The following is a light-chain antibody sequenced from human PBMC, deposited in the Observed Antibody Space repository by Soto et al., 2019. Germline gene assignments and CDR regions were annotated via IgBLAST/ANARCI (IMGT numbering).Light chain of an antibody. Sequence: EIVLTQSPATLSLSPGERATLSYRASQRFSSYLAWSHQKPGQPPRLLIYDASNRATGIPARFSGSGSGTDCTLSISRLEAEDFAVYCCQQRRNSELTFGVGTKVEIK. CDR3: QQRRNSELT. CDR2: DAS. J-gene: IGKJ4*01. CDR1: QRFSSY. V-gene: IGKV3-11*01.